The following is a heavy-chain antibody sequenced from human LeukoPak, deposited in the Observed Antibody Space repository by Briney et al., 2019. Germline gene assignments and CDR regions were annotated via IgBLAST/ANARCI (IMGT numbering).Heavy chain of an antibody. J-gene: IGHJ4*02. Sequence: SQTLSLTCAISGDSVSSNSAAWSWIRQSPSRGLEWLGMTYYKSQWYNDYAVSVKSRVTIKPDTSKNQFSLHLNSVTPEDTAVYYCARDLDYGSPNYFDYWGQGTLATVSS. D-gene: IGHD3-10*01. CDR2: TYYKSQWYN. CDR3: ARDLDYGSPNYFDY. CDR1: GDSVSSNSAA. V-gene: IGHV6-1*01.